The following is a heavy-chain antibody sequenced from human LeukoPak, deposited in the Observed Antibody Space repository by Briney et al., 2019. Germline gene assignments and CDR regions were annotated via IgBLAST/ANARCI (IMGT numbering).Heavy chain of an antibody. V-gene: IGHV4-39*01. CDR2: IYYSGST. CDR1: GGSISSSSYY. CDR3: ARGPQNYYDSSD. D-gene: IGHD3-22*01. Sequence: SETLSLTCTVSGGSISSSSYYWGWIRQPPGEGLEWIGSIYYSGSTYYNPSLKSRVTISVDTSKNQFSLKLSSVTAADTAVYYCARGPQNYYDSSDWGQGTLVTVSS. J-gene: IGHJ4*02.